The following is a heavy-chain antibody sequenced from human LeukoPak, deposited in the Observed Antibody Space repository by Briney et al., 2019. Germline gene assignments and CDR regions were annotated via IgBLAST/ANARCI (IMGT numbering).Heavy chain of an antibody. D-gene: IGHD3-10*01. V-gene: IGHV4-31*03. CDR3: ARLYGSGSPYFDY. Sequence: SETLSLTCTVSGGSISSGGYYWSWIRQHPGKGLEWIGYIYYSGSTYYNPSLESRVTISVDTSKNQFSLKLSSVTAADTAVYYCARLYGSGSPYFDYWGQGTLVTVSS. CDR2: IYYSGST. J-gene: IGHJ4*02. CDR1: GGSISSGGYY.